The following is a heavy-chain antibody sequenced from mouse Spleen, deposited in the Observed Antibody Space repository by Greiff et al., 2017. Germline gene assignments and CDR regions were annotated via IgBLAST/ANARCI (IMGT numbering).Heavy chain of an antibody. V-gene: IGHV1-74*01. Sequence: QVQLKESGAELVKPGASVKVSCKASGYTFTSYWMHWVKQRPGQGLEWIGRIHPSDSDTNYNQKFKGKATLTVDKSSSTAYMQLSSLTSEDSAVYYCALDSSGYSFAYWGQGTLVTVSA. CDR1: GYTFTSYW. J-gene: IGHJ3*01. D-gene: IGHD3-2*01. CDR2: IHPSDSDT. CDR3: ALDSSGYSFAY.